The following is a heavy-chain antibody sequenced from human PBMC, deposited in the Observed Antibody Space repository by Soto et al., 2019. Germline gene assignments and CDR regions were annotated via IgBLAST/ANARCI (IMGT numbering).Heavy chain of an antibody. D-gene: IGHD3-16*01. J-gene: IGHJ4*02. V-gene: IGHV3-7*03. Sequence: GGSLRLSCAASGFSFSLFWMSWVRQTPGKGLEWVANINEDGSEKFFADSVKGRFTISRDNAKNSLSLQMNSLTADDTAVYYCARTGWPQSSYYFDYWGQGTLVAVSS. CDR3: ARTGWPQSSYYFDY. CDR2: INEDGSEK. CDR1: GFSFSLFW.